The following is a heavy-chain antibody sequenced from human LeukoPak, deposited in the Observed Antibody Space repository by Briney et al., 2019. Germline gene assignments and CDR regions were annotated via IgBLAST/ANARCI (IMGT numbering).Heavy chain of an antibody. CDR3: AKEDPYSSGSYYGFDY. CDR1: GFTFRSYA. Sequence: WGSLRLSCAASGFTFRSYAMSWVRQAPGKGLEWVSSISGSGDSTYYADSVNGRFTISRDNSKNTLYLQMNGLRAEDTAVYYCAKEDPYSSGSYYGFDYWGQGTLVTVSS. V-gene: IGHV3-23*01. CDR2: ISGSGDST. J-gene: IGHJ4*02. D-gene: IGHD3-22*01.